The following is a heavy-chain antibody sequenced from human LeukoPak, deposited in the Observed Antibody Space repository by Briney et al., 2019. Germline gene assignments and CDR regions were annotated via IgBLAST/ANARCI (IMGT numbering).Heavy chain of an antibody. Sequence: SETLSLTCTVSGGSISSSSYYWGWIRQPPGKGLEWIGSIYYSGSTYYNPSLKSRVTISVDASKNQFSLKLSSVTAADTAVYYCARHLRDFWSGYWYYYYYGMDAWGQGTTVTVSS. CDR3: ARHLRDFWSGYWYYYYYGMDA. V-gene: IGHV4-39*01. J-gene: IGHJ6*02. D-gene: IGHD3-3*01. CDR1: GGSISSSSYY. CDR2: IYYSGST.